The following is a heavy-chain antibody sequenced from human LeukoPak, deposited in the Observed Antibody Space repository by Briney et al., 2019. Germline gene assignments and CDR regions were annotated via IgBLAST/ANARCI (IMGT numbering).Heavy chain of an antibody. CDR2: IYYSGNT. CDR1: GGSISGSGYF. D-gene: IGHD4-17*01. V-gene: IGHV4-39*01. Sequence: NASETLSLTCTVSGGSISGSGYFWGWIRQPPGKGLEWIGSIYYSGNTYYNPSLKSRVTISVDTSKNQFSLKLSSVTAADTAVYYCARSTTVTPDLDYWGQGTLVTVSS. J-gene: IGHJ4*02. CDR3: ARSTTVTPDLDY.